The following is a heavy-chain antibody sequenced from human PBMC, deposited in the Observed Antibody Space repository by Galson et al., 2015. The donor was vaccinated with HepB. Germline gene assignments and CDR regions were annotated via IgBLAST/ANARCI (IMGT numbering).Heavy chain of an antibody. D-gene: IGHD2-2*01. CDR1: GFTFSTYS. Sequence: SLRLSCAASGFTFSTYSINWVRQAPGKGLEWVSSISSSSGYMYYADSVKGRFTISRDNAKNSLYLQMNSLRAEDTAVYYCARVPAAMGYYYYYYYMDVWGKGTTVTVSS. CDR2: ISSSSGYM. J-gene: IGHJ6*03. V-gene: IGHV3-21*01. CDR3: ARVPAAMGYYYYYYYMDV.